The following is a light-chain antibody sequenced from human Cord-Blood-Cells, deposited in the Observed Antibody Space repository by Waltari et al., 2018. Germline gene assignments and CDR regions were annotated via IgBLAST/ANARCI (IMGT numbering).Light chain of an antibody. CDR1: SSDVGGYNY. J-gene: IGLJ2*01. Sequence: QSALTQPASVSGSPGQSITISCTGTSSDVGGYNYVSWYQQPPGKAPKLMIYDVSNRPSGVSNRFSGSKSGNTASLTISGLQAEEEADYYCSSYTSSSTLVFGGGTKLTVL. V-gene: IGLV2-14*01. CDR2: DVS. CDR3: SSYTSSSTLV.